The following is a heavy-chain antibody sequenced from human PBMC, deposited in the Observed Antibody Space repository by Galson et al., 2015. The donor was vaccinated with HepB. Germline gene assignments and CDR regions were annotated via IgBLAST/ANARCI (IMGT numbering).Heavy chain of an antibody. CDR2: ISSDGSNK. V-gene: IGHV3-30*18. D-gene: IGHD2-15*01. J-gene: IGHJ4*02. Sequence: SLRLSCAASGFTFSINGMHWVRQAPGKGLEWVAVISSDGSNKYHADSVKGRFTISRDNSKNTLYLQMNSLRAEDTAVYYCAKDTLKGGLVEYYFDHWGQGTLVTVSS. CDR3: AKDTLKGGLVEYYFDH. CDR1: GFTFSING.